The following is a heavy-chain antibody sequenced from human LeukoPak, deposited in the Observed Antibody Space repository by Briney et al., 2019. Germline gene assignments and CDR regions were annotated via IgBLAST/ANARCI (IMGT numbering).Heavy chain of an antibody. Sequence: GGSLRLSCAASGFTFSSYAMHWVRQAPGKGLEWVAVISYDGSNKYYADSVKGRFTISRDNSKNTLYLQMNSLRAEDTAVYYCARDYYGSGSYLFSLAYYMDVWGKGTTVTVSS. CDR3: ARDYYGSGSYLFSLAYYMDV. J-gene: IGHJ6*03. D-gene: IGHD3-10*01. V-gene: IGHV3-30*01. CDR1: GFTFSSYA. CDR2: ISYDGSNK.